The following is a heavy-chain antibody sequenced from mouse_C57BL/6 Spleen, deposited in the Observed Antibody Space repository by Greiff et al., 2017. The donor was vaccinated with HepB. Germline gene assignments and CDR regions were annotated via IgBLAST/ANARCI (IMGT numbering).Heavy chain of an antibody. CDR3: ARAGNSSGYRFAY. J-gene: IGHJ3*01. V-gene: IGHV1-55*01. D-gene: IGHD3-2*02. CDR1: GFTFTSYW. Sequence: QVQLQQPGAELVKPGALVKMSCTASGFTFTSYWITWVKQSPGQGLEWIGDIYPGSGSTNYNENVKSKATLTVDTTSSTAYMQLSSLTSEDSAVYYCARAGNSSGYRFAYWGQGTLVTVSA. CDR2: IYPGSGST.